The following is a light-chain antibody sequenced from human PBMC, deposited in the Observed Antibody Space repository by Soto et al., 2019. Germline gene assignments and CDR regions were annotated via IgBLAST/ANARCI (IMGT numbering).Light chain of an antibody. CDR3: CSYAGSSTYV. V-gene: IGLV2-23*02. CDR2: EVT. Sequence: QSALTQPGSVSGSPGQSITISCTGTSSDVGSYNLVSWYQQHPGKAPKLMIYEVTQRPSGVSNRFSGSKSDNTASLTISGLQAEDEADYYCCSYAGSSTYVFGTGTKLTVL. J-gene: IGLJ1*01. CDR1: SSDVGSYNL.